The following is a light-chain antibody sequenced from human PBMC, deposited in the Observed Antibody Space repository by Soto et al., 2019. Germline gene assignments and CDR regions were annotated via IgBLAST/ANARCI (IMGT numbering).Light chain of an antibody. CDR3: PVWDSSSDHVV. V-gene: IGLV3-21*04. CDR2: YDS. J-gene: IGLJ2*01. CDR1: NIGSKS. Sequence: SYELTQPPSVSVAPGKTARITCGGNNIGSKSVHWYQQKPGQAPVLVISYDSDRPSGIPERSSGSNSGNTATLTISRVEAGDEADYYCPVWDSSSDHVVFGGGTKLTVL.